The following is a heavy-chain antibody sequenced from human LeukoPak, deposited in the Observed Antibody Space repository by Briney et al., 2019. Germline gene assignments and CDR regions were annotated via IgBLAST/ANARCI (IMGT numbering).Heavy chain of an antibody. CDR1: GGSISSYY. CDR2: IYYSGST. Sequence: SETLSLTCTVSGGSISSYYWSWIRQPPGKGLEWIGYIYYSGSTNYNLSLKSRVTISVDTSKNQFSLKLSSVTAADTAVYYCARDSGVYDSSGYWDYWGQGTLVTVSS. J-gene: IGHJ4*02. CDR3: ARDSGVYDSSGYWDY. D-gene: IGHD3-22*01. V-gene: IGHV4-59*01.